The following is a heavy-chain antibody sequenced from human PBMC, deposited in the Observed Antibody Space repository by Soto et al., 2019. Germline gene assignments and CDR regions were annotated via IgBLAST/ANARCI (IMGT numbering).Heavy chain of an antibody. CDR1: GSALTTYG. D-gene: IGHD6-6*01. V-gene: IGHV1-18*01. CDR2: ISAPNGNT. CDR3: ARGRDGDY. Sequence: QVHLVQSGAEVKNPGPSGKVSSKPSGSALTTYGITWVQQAPGQGLEWRGWISAPNGNTNYAQKIQGRVSVTRDTSTSTADMELRSLRSDDTAVYYWARGRDGDYWGQGALVTVSS. J-gene: IGHJ4*02.